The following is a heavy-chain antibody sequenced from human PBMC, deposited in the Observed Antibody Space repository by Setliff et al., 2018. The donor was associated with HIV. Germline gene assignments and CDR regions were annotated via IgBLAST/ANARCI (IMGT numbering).Heavy chain of an antibody. V-gene: IGHV1-69*10. J-gene: IGHJ4*02. Sequence: GASVKVSCKASGGNLDSFVISWVRQASGQGLEWMGGITPVIGRPTYAPRFHGRVTITAERSTNTAYMEMTSLTSDDTAVYYCARGISRDIYGYWGQGTLVTVSS. CDR1: GGNLDSFV. CDR3: ARGISRDIYGY. CDR2: ITPVIGRP. D-gene: IGHD3-10*01.